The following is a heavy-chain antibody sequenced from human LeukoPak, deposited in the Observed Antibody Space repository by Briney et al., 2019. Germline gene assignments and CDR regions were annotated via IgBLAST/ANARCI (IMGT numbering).Heavy chain of an antibody. Sequence: GGSLRLSCAASGFTVSSNYMSWVRQAPGKGLEWVSVICSGGSTYYADSVKGRFTISRDNSKNTLYLQMNSLRAEDTAVYYCARDYYDSSGYYEDYWGQGTLVTVSS. CDR2: ICSGGST. CDR1: GFTVSSNY. CDR3: ARDYYDSSGYYEDY. D-gene: IGHD3-22*01. J-gene: IGHJ4*02. V-gene: IGHV3-66*01.